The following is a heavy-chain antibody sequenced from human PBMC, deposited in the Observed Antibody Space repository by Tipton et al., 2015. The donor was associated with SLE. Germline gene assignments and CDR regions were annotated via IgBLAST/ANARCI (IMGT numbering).Heavy chain of an antibody. V-gene: IGHV4-61*10. J-gene: IGHJ6*03. CDR1: GGSISSGSYY. D-gene: IGHD6-6*01. Sequence: TLSLTCTVSGGSISSGSYYWSWIRQPAGKGLEWIGYIYYSGSTNYNPSLKSRVTISVDTSKNQFSLKLSSVTAADTAVYYCASVSSSSEGDYYYYMDVWGKGTTVTVSS. CDR2: IYYSGST. CDR3: ASVSSSSEGDYYYYMDV.